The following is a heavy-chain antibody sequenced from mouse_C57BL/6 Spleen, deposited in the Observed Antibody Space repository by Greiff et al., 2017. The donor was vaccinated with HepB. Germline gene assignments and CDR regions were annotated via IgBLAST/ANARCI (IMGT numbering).Heavy chain of an antibody. Sequence: EVKLMESGGGLVKPGGSLKLSCAASGFTFSSYTMSWVRQTPEKRLEWVATISGGGGNTYYPDSVKGRFTISRDNAKNTLYLQMSSLRSEDTALYYCARITFITTVYAMDYWGQGTSVTVSS. D-gene: IGHD1-1*01. V-gene: IGHV5-9*01. J-gene: IGHJ4*01. CDR3: ARITFITTVYAMDY. CDR1: GFTFSSYT. CDR2: ISGGGGNT.